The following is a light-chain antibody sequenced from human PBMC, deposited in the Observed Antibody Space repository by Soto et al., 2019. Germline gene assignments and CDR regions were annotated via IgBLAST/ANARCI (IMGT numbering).Light chain of an antibody. J-gene: IGLJ3*02. Sequence: QAFLTQPPSVSGAPGQRITISCTGVNSNIGAGYDVHWYRQISGTAPKLLIYGDNNRPSGVPDRFSGSKSGTSASLAITGLQAEDEADYYCHSYDSGLSGSVFGGGTKVTVL. V-gene: IGLV1-40*01. CDR3: HSYDSGLSGSV. CDR2: GDN. CDR1: NSNIGAGYD.